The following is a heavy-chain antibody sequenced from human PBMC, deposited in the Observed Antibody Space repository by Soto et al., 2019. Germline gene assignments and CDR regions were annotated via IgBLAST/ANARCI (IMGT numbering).Heavy chain of an antibody. V-gene: IGHV2-5*02. CDR1: GFSLTTSGVG. CDR3: AHRDGFEEFDS. D-gene: IGHD2-2*03. Sequence: QITLKESGPTLVKPTQTLTLTCTFSGFSLTTSGVGVGWIRQPPGKALEWLALIYWDDDKRYSPSLKSRLTITKDTSRNQVVLTMTNMDPVDTATYFCAHRDGFEEFDSWGQGTLVTVSS. J-gene: IGHJ5*01. CDR2: IYWDDDK.